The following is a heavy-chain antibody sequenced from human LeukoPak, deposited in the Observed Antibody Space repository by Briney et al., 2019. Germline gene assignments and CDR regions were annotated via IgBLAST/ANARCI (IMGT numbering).Heavy chain of an antibody. CDR1: GFTFSSYA. Sequence: GGSLRLSCAASGFTFSSYAMHWVRQAPGKGLEWVAVISYDGSNKYYAGSVKGRFTISRDNSKNTLYLQMNSLRAEDTAVYYCAREGRVGYYGSGSYSPHNWFDPWGQGTLVTVSS. V-gene: IGHV3-30*04. CDR3: AREGRVGYYGSGSYSPHNWFDP. J-gene: IGHJ5*02. D-gene: IGHD3-10*01. CDR2: ISYDGSNK.